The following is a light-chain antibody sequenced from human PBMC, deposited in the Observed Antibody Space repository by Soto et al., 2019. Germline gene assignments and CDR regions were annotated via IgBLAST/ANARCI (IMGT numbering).Light chain of an antibody. CDR3: QQDNNWPPIT. Sequence: EIVMTQSPATLSVSPGERATLSCRASQSVSSNLAWYQQKPGQAPRLLIYGASIRATGIPARFSGSGSGTVFTLTISSLHSEDFAVYYCQQDNNWPPITFGQGTRLEIK. J-gene: IGKJ5*01. CDR1: QSVSSN. V-gene: IGKV3-15*01. CDR2: GAS.